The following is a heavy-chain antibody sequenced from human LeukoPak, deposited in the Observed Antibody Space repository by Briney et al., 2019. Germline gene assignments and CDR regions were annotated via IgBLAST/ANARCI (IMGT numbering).Heavy chain of an antibody. Sequence: ASVKVSCKASGGTFSSYAISWVRQAPGQGLEWMGRIIPILGIANYAQKFQGRVTITADKSTSTAYMELSSLRSEDTAVYYCARAKYYYDSSGYYYIAFDIWGQGTMVTVSS. CDR2: IIPILGIA. CDR3: ARAKYYYDSSGYYYIAFDI. D-gene: IGHD3-22*01. CDR1: GGTFSSYA. V-gene: IGHV1-69*04. J-gene: IGHJ3*02.